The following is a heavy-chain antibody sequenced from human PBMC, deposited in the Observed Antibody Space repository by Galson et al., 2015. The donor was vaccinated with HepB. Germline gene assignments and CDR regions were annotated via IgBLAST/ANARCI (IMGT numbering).Heavy chain of an antibody. D-gene: IGHD2-2*01. CDR3: ARDLVPAARGGYYYYGMDV. CDR2: ISAGNGNT. V-gene: IGHV1-3*01. J-gene: IGHJ6*02. Sequence: SVKVSCKASGYTFTSYAMHWVRQAPGQRLEWMGWISAGNGNTKYSQKFQGRVTITRDTSASTAYMELSSLRSEDTAVYYCARDLVPAARGGYYYYGMDVWGQGTTVTVSS. CDR1: GYTFTSYA.